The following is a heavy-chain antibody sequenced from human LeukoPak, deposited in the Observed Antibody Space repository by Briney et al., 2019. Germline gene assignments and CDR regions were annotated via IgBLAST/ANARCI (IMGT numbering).Heavy chain of an antibody. CDR2: ISSSSSTI. CDR3: ARGKTYYYDSSGSWPFDY. D-gene: IGHD3-22*01. J-gene: IGHJ4*02. V-gene: IGHV3-48*02. CDR1: GFTFSSYS. Sequence: GGSLRLSCAASGFTFSSYSMNWVRQAPGKGLEWVSYISSSSSTIYYADSVKGRFTISRDNAKNSLYLQMNSLRDEDTAVYYCARGKTYYYDSSGSWPFDYWGQGTLVTDSS.